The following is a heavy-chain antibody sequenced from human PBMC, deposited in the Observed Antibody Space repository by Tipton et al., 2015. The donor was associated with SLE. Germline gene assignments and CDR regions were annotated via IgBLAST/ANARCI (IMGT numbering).Heavy chain of an antibody. V-gene: IGHV4-39*07. CDR3: ARGVQWGPAFDL. CDR1: GGSISSSSYY. J-gene: IGHJ2*01. CDR2: IYYSGST. D-gene: IGHD1-26*01. Sequence: TLSLTCTVSGGSISSSSYYWGWIRQPPGKGLEWIGSIYYSGSTYYNPSLKSRVTISVDTSKSQFSLKLSSVTAADTAVYYCARGVQWGPAFDLWGRGTLVTVS.